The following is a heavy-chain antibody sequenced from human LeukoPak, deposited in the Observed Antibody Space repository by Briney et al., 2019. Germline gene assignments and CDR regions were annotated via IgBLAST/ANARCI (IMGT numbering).Heavy chain of an antibody. V-gene: IGHV3-7*01. D-gene: IGHD3-10*01. CDR1: EFSVSNYW. CDR2: INQDGGEK. J-gene: IGHJ6*02. CDR3: AKQGVTLVRGILSYGMDV. Sequence: GGSLRLSCAASEFSVSNYWMTWVRQAPGKALEWVANINQDGGEKYYVDSVKGRFTISRDNAKKSLWLQMNSLRAEDTAVYYCAKQGVTLVRGILSYGMDVWGQGTSVSVSS.